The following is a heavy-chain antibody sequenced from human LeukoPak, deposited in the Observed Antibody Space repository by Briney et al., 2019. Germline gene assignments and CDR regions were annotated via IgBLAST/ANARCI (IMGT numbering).Heavy chain of an antibody. CDR3: ARAVRLEGGTYNNWFDP. V-gene: IGHV3-21*01. J-gene: IGHJ5*02. CDR2: ISSSSSYI. Sequence: AGGSLRLSCAASGFTFSSYSMNWVRQAPGKGLEWVSSISSSSSYIYYADSVKGRFTISRDNAKNSLYLQMNSLRAEDTAVYYCARAVRLEGGTYNNWFDPWGQGTLVTVSS. D-gene: IGHD1-1*01. CDR1: GFTFSSYS.